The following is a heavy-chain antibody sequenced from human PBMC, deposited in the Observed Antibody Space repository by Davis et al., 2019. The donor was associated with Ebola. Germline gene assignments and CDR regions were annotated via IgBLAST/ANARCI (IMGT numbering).Heavy chain of an antibody. V-gene: IGHV3-7*01. CDR3: ARGIGKMDTSSSGS. J-gene: IGHJ5*02. CDR1: GFPFSHYW. CDR2: IRQDGSEQ. D-gene: IGHD6-6*01. Sequence: GGSLRLSCAASGFPFSHYWMSWVCQAPGKGLEWVANIRQDGSEQYYVDSVKGRFTISRDNAKNSLYLQMSSLRAEDTAVYYCARGIGKMDTSSSGSWGQGTLVTVSS.